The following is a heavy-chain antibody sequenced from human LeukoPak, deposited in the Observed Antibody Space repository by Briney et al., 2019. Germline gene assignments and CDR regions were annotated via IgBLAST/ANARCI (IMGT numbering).Heavy chain of an antibody. CDR2: INHSGST. CDR3: ARGVARRQWLRRGGRFDY. J-gene: IGHJ4*02. CDR1: VGSFSGYY. D-gene: IGHD5-12*01. Sequence: SETLSLTCAVYVGSFSGYYWSWIRQPPGKGLEWIGEINHSGSTNYNPSLKSRVTISVDSSKNQFSLKLSSVTAADTAVYYCARGVARRQWLRRGGRFDYWGQGTLVTVSS. V-gene: IGHV4-34*01.